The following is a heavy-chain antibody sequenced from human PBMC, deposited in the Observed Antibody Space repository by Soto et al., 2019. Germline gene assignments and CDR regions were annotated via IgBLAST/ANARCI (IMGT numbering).Heavy chain of an antibody. CDR1: GGSISSGDYY. J-gene: IGHJ5*02. CDR3: ARDRWTPTSCYSWSDP. V-gene: IGHV4-31*03. Sequence: QVQLQEPGPGLVKPSQTLSLTCSVSGGSISSGDYYWTWIRQHPAKGLERIGYIDDSGSTYYNPSLMSRVTLSVETSKNQFTLRLSSVTAADTAVYFCARDRWTPTSCYSWSDPWGQGTLDPGS. CDR2: IDDSGST. D-gene: IGHD2-2*01.